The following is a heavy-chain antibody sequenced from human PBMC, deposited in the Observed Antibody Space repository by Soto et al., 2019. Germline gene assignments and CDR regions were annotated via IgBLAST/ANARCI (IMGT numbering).Heavy chain of an antibody. Sequence: ASVKVSCKASGYTFTSYGISWVRQAPGQGLEWMGWISAYNGNTNYAQKLQGRVTMTTDTSTSTAYMELRSLRSDDTAVYYCARDSRDIVVVVANYYYFDDWGQGTLVTVSS. D-gene: IGHD2-15*01. CDR3: ARDSRDIVVVVANYYYFDD. V-gene: IGHV1-18*01. J-gene: IGHJ4*02. CDR1: GYTFTSYG. CDR2: ISAYNGNT.